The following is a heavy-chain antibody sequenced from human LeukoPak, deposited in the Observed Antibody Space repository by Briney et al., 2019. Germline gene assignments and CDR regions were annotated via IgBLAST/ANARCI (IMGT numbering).Heavy chain of an antibody. CDR3: ARRVVNNRNWYFDL. Sequence: GEPLNISCQGSGSSFTSYWISWARKLPGKGLEWMGTFYPGDSDTRYSPSFQGQVTISADKSINTAYLQWSSLKASDTAMYYCARRVVNNRNWYFDLWGRGTLVTVSS. J-gene: IGHJ2*01. D-gene: IGHD4-23*01. CDR1: GSSFTSYW. CDR2: FYPGDSDT. V-gene: IGHV5-51*01.